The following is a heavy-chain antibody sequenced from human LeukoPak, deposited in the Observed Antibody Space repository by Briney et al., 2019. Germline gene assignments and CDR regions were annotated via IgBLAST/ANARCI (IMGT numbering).Heavy chain of an antibody. CDR3: AKISYSSSSPFDY. J-gene: IGHJ4*02. Sequence: GGSLRLSCAASGFTVSSNYMSWVRQAPGKGLEWVSAISGSGGSTYYADSVKGRFTISRDNSKNTLYLQMNSLRAEDTAVYYCAKISYSSSSPFDYWGQGTLVTVSS. V-gene: IGHV3-23*01. CDR2: ISGSGGST. D-gene: IGHD6-6*01. CDR1: GFTVSSNY.